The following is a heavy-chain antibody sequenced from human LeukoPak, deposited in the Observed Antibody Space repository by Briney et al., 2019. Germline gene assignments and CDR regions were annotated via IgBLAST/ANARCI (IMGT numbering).Heavy chain of an antibody. Sequence: ASVMVSCKASGYTFTSYGISWVRQAPGQGLEWMGWISAYNGNTNYAQKLQGRVTMTTDTSTSTAYMELRSLRSDDTAVYYCARKIAAAGRNWFDPWGQGTLVTVSS. CDR3: ARKIAAAGRNWFDP. CDR2: ISAYNGNT. CDR1: GYTFTSYG. J-gene: IGHJ5*02. V-gene: IGHV1-18*01. D-gene: IGHD6-13*01.